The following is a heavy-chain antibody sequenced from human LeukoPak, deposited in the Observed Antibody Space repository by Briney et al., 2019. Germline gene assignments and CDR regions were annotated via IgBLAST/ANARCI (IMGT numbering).Heavy chain of an antibody. CDR1: GYSFATYW. V-gene: IGHV5-51*01. Sequence: GESLKISCTGSGYSFATYWIAWVRQMPGKGLEWMGIIYPADSNTRYSPSFKGQVTISVDRSNSTAYLQWSSLKASDTAMYFCARLYSILSPFDPWGQGTLVTVSS. D-gene: IGHD2-21*01. CDR3: ARLYSILSPFDP. J-gene: IGHJ5*02. CDR2: IYPADSNT.